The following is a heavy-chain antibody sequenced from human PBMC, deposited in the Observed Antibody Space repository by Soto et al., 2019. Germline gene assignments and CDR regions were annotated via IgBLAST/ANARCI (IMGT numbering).Heavy chain of an antibody. CDR2: ISAYNGNT. V-gene: IGHV1-18*01. CDR1: GYTFTSYG. Sequence: ASVKVSCKASGYTFTSYGISWVRQAPGQGLEWMGWISAYNGNTNYAQKLQGRVTMTTDTSTSTAYVELRSLRSDDTAVYYCARYCWEDFERLLPFDYRGQAPLGSV. D-gene: IGHD3-9*01. J-gene: IGHJ4*02. CDR3: ARYCWEDFERLLPFDY.